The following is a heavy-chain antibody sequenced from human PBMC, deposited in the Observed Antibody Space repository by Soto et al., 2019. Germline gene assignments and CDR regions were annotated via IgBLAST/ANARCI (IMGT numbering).Heavy chain of an antibody. CDR3: ARDRSPKYIVAKTRDYGMDV. V-gene: IGHV3-21*01. D-gene: IGHD5-12*01. J-gene: IGHJ6*02. CDR2: ISSSSSYT. CDR1: GFTFSSYS. Sequence: GGSLRLSCAASGFTFSSYSMNWVRQAPGKGLEWVSSISSSSSYTYYADSVKGRFTISRDNAKNSLYLQMNSLRAEDTAVYYCARDRSPKYIVAKTRDYGMDVWGQGTTVTVSS.